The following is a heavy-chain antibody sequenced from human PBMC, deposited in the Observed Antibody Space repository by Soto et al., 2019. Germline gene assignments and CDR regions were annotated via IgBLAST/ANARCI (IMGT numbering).Heavy chain of an antibody. CDR2: LIPILGIA. D-gene: IGHD2-21*02. Sequence: QVQLVQSGAEVKKPGSSVTVSCKASGGTFSRYTISWVRQAPGQGLEWMGRLIPILGIANYAQKFQGIVTITADKSTITAYMERSSLRSEDTALYYCARDRGDGGNSYWGQGTRVTVSS. CDR3: ARDRGDGGNSY. CDR1: GGTFSRYT. V-gene: IGHV1-69*08. J-gene: IGHJ4*02.